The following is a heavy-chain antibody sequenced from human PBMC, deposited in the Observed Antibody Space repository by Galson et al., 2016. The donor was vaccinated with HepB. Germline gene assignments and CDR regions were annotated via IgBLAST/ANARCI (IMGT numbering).Heavy chain of an antibody. J-gene: IGHJ6*02. CDR1: GVSLNSGGYF. CDR2: ISYSGNT. D-gene: IGHD3-10*01. V-gene: IGHV4-31*03. Sequence: TLSLTCTVSGVSLNSGGYFWSWIRQHPGKGLEWIGYISYSGNTYYTPSLQSRVSISVDTSKNQFSLNLTSVTAADTAVYYCARDQRITMIRGDDNGMDVWGQGTTVTVSS. CDR3: ARDQRITMIRGDDNGMDV.